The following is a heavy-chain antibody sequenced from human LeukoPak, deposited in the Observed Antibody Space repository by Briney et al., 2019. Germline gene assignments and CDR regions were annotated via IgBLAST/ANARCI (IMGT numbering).Heavy chain of an antibody. CDR2: ISSSSSI. Sequence: GGSLRLSCEVSGLTFSSYSMNWVRQAPGKGLEWLSYISSSSSIYYADSVKGRFTISRDNAKNSLYLQMNSLRAEDTAVYYCARDQDWVFDYWGQGTLVTVSS. V-gene: IGHV3-48*01. D-gene: IGHD3/OR15-3a*01. CDR1: GLTFSSYS. J-gene: IGHJ4*02. CDR3: ARDQDWVFDY.